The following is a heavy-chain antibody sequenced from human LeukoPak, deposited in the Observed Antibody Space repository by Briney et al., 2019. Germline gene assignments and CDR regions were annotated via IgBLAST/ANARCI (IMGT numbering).Heavy chain of an antibody. CDR3: AKPLVGVASITY. CDR1: GFTFSSYS. D-gene: IGHD5-12*01. V-gene: IGHV3-23*01. J-gene: IGHJ4*02. CDR2: ISGGSTT. Sequence: PGGSLRLSCAASGFTFSSYSMSWVRQAPGAGLEWVSAISGGSTTYYADSVKGRFTISRDNSKNTLYLQMNSLRAEDTAVYYCAKPLVGVASITYWGQGTLVTVSS.